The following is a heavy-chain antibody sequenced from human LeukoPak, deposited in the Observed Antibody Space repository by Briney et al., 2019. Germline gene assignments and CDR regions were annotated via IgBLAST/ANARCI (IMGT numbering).Heavy chain of an antibody. V-gene: IGHV1-69*06. CDR3: ASYNGYELDYYDYYMDV. Sequence: SVKVSCKASGGTFISYAISWVRQAPGQGLEWMGGIIPIFGTANYAQKFQGRVTITGDKSTSTAYMELSSLRSEDTAVYYCASYNGYELDYYDYYMDVWGKGTTVTVSS. J-gene: IGHJ6*03. CDR2: IIPIFGTA. D-gene: IGHD5-12*01. CDR1: GGTFISYA.